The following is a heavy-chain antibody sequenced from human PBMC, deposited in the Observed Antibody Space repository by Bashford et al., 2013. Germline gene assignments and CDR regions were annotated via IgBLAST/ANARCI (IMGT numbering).Heavy chain of an antibody. D-gene: IGHD1-14*01. J-gene: IGHJ4*02. CDR1: GGSFSGYY. CDR3: ARGTGMGQQLFDY. CDR2: INHSGST. V-gene: IGHV4-34*01. Sequence: SETLSLTCAVYGGSFSGYYWSWIRQPPGKGLEWIGEINHSGSTNYNPSLKSRVTISVDTSKNQFSLKLSSVTAADTAVYYCARGTGMGQQLFDYWGQGTLVTVSS.